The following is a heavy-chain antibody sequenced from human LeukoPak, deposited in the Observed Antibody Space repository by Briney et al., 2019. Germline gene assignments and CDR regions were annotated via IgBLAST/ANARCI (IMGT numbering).Heavy chain of an antibody. V-gene: IGHV7-4-1*02. CDR3: ARDAVVAAAGTVSAIGY. CDR2: INTNTGNP. D-gene: IGHD6-13*01. J-gene: IGHJ4*02. Sequence: GASVKVSCTASGYTFTSYAMNWVRQAPGQGLEWMGWINTNTGNPTYAQGFTGRFVFSLDTSVSTAYLQISSLKAEDTAVYYCARDAVVAAAGTVSAIGYWGQGTLVTVSS. CDR1: GYTFTSYA.